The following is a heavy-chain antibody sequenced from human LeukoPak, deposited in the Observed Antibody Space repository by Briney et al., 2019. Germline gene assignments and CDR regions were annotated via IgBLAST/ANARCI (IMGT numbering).Heavy chain of an antibody. Sequence: SETLSLTCTVSGYSISSGYYWGWIRQPPGKGLEWIGSIYHSGSTFYNPSLKSRVTISLDTSKNQFSLRLSSVTAADTAVYYCARGSIAAAGWGQGTLVTVSS. J-gene: IGHJ4*02. V-gene: IGHV4-38-2*02. CDR1: GYSISSGYY. CDR2: IYHSGST. D-gene: IGHD6-13*01. CDR3: ARGSIAAAG.